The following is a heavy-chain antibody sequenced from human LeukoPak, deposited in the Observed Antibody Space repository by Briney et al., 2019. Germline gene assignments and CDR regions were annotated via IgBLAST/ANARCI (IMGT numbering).Heavy chain of an antibody. D-gene: IGHD1-26*01. Sequence: ASVKVSCKASGYTFTSYGISWVRQAPGQGLEWMGWISAYNGNTNYAQKLQGRVTMTTDASTSTAYMELRSLRSDDTAVYYCARVRETGNYWYFDLWGRGTLVTVSS. V-gene: IGHV1-18*01. CDR2: ISAYNGNT. J-gene: IGHJ2*01. CDR3: ARVRETGNYWYFDL. CDR1: GYTFTSYG.